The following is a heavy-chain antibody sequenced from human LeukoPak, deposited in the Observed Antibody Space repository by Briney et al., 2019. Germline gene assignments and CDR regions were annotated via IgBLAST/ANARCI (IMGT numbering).Heavy chain of an antibody. Sequence: GGSLRLSCAASGFTFSSYSMNWVRQAPGKGLEWVSYISSSSSTIYYADSVKGRFTISRDNAKNSLYLQMSSLRAEDTAVYYCAIWMGNNADFTGPIDYWGQGTLVTVS. CDR2: ISSSSSTI. D-gene: IGHD2-2*03. CDR3: AIWMGNNADFTGPIDY. CDR1: GFTFSSYS. J-gene: IGHJ4*02. V-gene: IGHV3-48*01.